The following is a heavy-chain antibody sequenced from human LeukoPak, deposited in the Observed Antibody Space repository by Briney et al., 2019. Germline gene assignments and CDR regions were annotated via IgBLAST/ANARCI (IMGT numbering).Heavy chain of an antibody. D-gene: IGHD3-10*01. CDR1: GFTFSSYW. V-gene: IGHV3-7*01. CDR2: IKQDGSEK. CDR3: ARTIWFGESMIDY. J-gene: IGHJ4*02. Sequence: GGSLRLSCAASGFTFSSYWMSWVRQAPGKGLEWVANIKQDGSEKYYVDSVKGRFTISRDNAKNSLYLQMNSLRAEDTAVYYCARTIWFGESMIDYWGQGTLVTVSS.